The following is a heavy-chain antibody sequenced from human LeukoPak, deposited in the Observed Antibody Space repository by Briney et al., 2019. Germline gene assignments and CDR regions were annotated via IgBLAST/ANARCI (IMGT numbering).Heavy chain of an antibody. CDR2: IGTAGDT. J-gene: IGHJ3*02. CDR3: ARGLWFGDISRAAFDI. CDR1: GFTFSNYD. V-gene: IGHV3-13*01. D-gene: IGHD3-10*01. Sequence: PGGSLRLSCAASGFTFSNYDMHWVRQPTGKGLEWVSGIGTAGDTYYADSVKGRFTISRENAKNSFYLQVNSLRAGGTAVYYCARGLWFGDISRAAFDIWGQGTMVVVSS.